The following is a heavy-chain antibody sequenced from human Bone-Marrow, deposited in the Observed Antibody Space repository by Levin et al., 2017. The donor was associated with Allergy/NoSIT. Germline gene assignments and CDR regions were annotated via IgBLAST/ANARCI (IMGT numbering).Heavy chain of an antibody. Sequence: ASVKVSCKASGYTFTSYGISWVRQAPGQGLEWMGWISAYNGNTNYAQKLQGRVTMTTDTSTSTAYMELRSLRSDDTAVYYCARDSVGYDFWSGYYFDYWGQGTLVTVSS. V-gene: IGHV1-18*01. CDR2: ISAYNGNT. J-gene: IGHJ4*02. CDR1: GYTFTSYG. CDR3: ARDSVGYDFWSGYYFDY. D-gene: IGHD3-3*01.